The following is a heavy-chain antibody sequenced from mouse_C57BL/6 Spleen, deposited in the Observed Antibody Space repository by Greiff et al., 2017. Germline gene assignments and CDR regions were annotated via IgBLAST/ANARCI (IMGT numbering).Heavy chain of an antibody. CDR2: INYDGSST. D-gene: IGHD1-1*01. CDR1: GFTFSDYY. CDR3: ARDYYGLFDY. V-gene: IGHV5-16*01. J-gene: IGHJ2*01. Sequence: EVQLVESEGGLVQPGSSMKLSCTASGFTFSDYYMAWVRQVPEKGLEWVANINYDGSSTYYLDSLKSRFIISRDNAKNILYLQMSSLKSEDTATYYCARDYYGLFDYWGQGTTLTVS.